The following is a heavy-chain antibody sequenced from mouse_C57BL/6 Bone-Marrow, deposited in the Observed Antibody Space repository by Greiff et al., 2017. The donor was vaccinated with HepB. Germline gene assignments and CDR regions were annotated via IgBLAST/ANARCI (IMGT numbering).Heavy chain of an antibody. CDR2: ISSGGSYT. J-gene: IGHJ2*01. D-gene: IGHD1-2*01. CDR3: ARHGRLLRLYYFDY. V-gene: IGHV5-6*01. CDR1: GFTFSSYG. Sequence: EVKLVESGGDLVKPGGSLKLSCAASGFTFSSYGMSWVRQTPDKRLELVATISSGGSYTYYPDSVKGRFTISRDNAKNTLYLQMSSLKSEDTAMYYCARHGRLLRLYYFDYWGQGTTLTVSS.